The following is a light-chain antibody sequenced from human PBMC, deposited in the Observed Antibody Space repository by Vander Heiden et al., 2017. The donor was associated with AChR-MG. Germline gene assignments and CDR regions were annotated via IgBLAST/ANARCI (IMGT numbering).Light chain of an antibody. CDR3: QQYYSYPCT. V-gene: IGKV1-8*01. J-gene: IGKJ2*02. Sequence: VSITCRASQGISGYLAWYQQKPGKAPKLLIYAASTLQSGVPSRFSGSGSGTDFTLTISCLQSEDFATYYCQQYYSYPCTFGQGTKLEIK. CDR2: AAS. CDR1: QGISGY.